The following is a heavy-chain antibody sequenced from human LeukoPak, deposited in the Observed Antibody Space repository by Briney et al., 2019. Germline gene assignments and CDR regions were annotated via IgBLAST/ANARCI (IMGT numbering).Heavy chain of an antibody. Sequence: GASVKVSCKAPGYTLTSHYMHWVRQAPGQGLEWMGIINPSGGSTNYAQKFKGRFTMTRDTSKSTVYMEMSSLRFEDTAAYYCASVTWDLLSGDYWGQGTLVTVSS. CDR2: INPSGGST. CDR1: GYTLTSHY. D-gene: IGHD1-26*01. J-gene: IGHJ4*02. V-gene: IGHV1-46*01. CDR3: ASVTWDLLSGDY.